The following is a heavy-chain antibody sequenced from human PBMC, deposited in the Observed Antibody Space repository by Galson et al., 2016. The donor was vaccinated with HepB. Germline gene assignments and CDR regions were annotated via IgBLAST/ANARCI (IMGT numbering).Heavy chain of an antibody. Sequence: SLRLSCAASGFTFSSYGMHWVRQAPGKGLEWVAVMSYDGSDKSYADSVKGRFTISRDNSKNTLYLQMNSLRAEDTAVYSCAKEIFGVEKYQYYGMDVWGQGTTVTVSS. J-gene: IGHJ6*02. V-gene: IGHV3-30*18. CDR2: MSYDGSDK. D-gene: IGHD3-3*01. CDR3: AKEIFGVEKYQYYGMDV. CDR1: GFTFSSYG.